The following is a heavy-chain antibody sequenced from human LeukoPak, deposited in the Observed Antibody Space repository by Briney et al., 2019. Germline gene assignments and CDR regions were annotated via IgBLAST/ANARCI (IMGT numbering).Heavy chain of an antibody. CDR1: GFTFSSYA. J-gene: IGHJ4*02. CDR3: AKDFYGSGSYYNGGNSDY. CDR2: ISGSGGST. Sequence: PGGSLRLSCAASGFTFSSYAMGWVRQAPGKGLEWVSAISGSGGSTYYADSVKGRFTISRDNSKNTLYLQMNSLRAEDTAVYYCAKDFYGSGSYYNGGNSDYWGQGTLVTVSS. V-gene: IGHV3-23*01. D-gene: IGHD3-10*01.